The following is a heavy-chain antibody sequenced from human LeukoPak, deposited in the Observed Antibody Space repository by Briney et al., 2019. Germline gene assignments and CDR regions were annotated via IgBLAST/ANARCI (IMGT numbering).Heavy chain of an antibody. V-gene: IGHV1-69*04. Sequence: SVKVSCKASGGTFSTYAISWVRQAPGQGLEWMGRIIPIFGIANYAQKFPGRVTITADKSTSTAYMELSSLRSEDTAVYYCARAGGTERIYYYYGMDVWGQGTTVTVSS. CDR2: IIPIFGIA. CDR3: ARAGGTERIYYYYGMDV. D-gene: IGHD2/OR15-2a*01. J-gene: IGHJ6*02. CDR1: GGTFSTYA.